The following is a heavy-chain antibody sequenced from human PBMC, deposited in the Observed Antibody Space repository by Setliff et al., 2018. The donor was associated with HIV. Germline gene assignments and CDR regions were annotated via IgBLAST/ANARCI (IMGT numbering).Heavy chain of an antibody. CDR1: GGSIISGSYY. CDR2: IYTSGST. J-gene: IGHJ4*02. D-gene: IGHD2-15*01. CDR3: AREAAHCSGDTCQFTFDS. V-gene: IGHV4-61*02. Sequence: SETLSLTCTVSGGSIISGSYYWSWIRQPAGKALEWIGRIYTSGSTNYNPSLESRVSISLDTSKNQFSPKLTSVTAADTAVYYCAREAAHCSGDTCQFTFDSWGQGTLVTVSS.